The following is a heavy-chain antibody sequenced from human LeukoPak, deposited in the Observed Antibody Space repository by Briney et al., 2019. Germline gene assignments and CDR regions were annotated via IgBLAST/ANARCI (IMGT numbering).Heavy chain of an antibody. CDR3: AREDSSGWLYYFDY. Sequence: ASVKVSCKASGYTFTGYYMHWVRQAPGQGFEWMGWINPNSGGTNYAQKFQGRVTMTRDTSISTAYMELSRLRSDDTAVYYCAREDSSGWLYYFDYWGQGTLVTVSS. CDR1: GYTFTGYY. J-gene: IGHJ4*02. D-gene: IGHD6-19*01. CDR2: INPNSGGT. V-gene: IGHV1-2*02.